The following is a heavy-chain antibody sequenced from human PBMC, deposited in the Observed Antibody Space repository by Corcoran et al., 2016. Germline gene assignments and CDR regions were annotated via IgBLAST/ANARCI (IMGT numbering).Heavy chain of an antibody. CDR1: GDSITNTNYY. Sequence: QLQLQESGPGLVRPSETLSLTCSVSGDSITNTNYYWGWVRQPPGKGLEWIGSIYYSGKTYHNPSLKSRVTISVDTSKNQFSLKLSSLTASDTAVYYCARSKYASGNYAYYGMDVWGQGTTVTVSS. CDR3: ARSKYASGNYAYYGMDV. CDR2: IYYSGKT. D-gene: IGHD3-10*01. V-gene: IGHV4-39*01. J-gene: IGHJ6*02.